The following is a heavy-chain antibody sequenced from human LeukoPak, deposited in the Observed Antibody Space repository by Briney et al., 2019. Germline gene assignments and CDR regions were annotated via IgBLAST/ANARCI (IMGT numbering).Heavy chain of an antibody. V-gene: IGHV5-51*01. CDR1: GYSFTSYW. Sequence: GESLKISCKGSGYSFTSYWIGWVRQMPGKGLEWMGIIYPGDSDTRYSPSFQGQVTISADKSISTAYLQWSSLKASDTAMYYCAREADYGDYVAAFDIWGQGKMVTVSS. D-gene: IGHD4-17*01. CDR2: IYPGDSDT. CDR3: AREADYGDYVAAFDI. J-gene: IGHJ3*02.